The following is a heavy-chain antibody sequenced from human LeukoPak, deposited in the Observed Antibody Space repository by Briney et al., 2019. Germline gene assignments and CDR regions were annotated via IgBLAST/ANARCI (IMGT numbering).Heavy chain of an antibody. J-gene: IGHJ4*02. CDR1: GDSVSANSVA. D-gene: IGHD2-2*01. Sequence: SQTLSLTCYISGDSVSANSVAWNWIRQSPSRGLEWLGRTYYRSIWYYEYAASVKSRISINPDTSRNHFSLQLNSVAPEDTAVYYCAIDLHCSSYSCSFDSWGQGTLVTVSS. CDR3: AIDLHCSSYSCSFDS. CDR2: TYYRSIWYY. V-gene: IGHV6-1*01.